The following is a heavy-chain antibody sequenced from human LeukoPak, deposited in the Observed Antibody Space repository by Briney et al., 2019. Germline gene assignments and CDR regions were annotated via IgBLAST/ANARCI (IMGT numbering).Heavy chain of an antibody. CDR2: ISYDGSNK. D-gene: IGHD6-6*01. J-gene: IGHJ4*02. V-gene: IGHV3-30*03. CDR3: ARASGSSYYFDY. CDR1: GFTFSSYG. Sequence: GRSLRLSCAASGFTFSSYGMPWVRQAPGKGLEWVAVISYDGSNKYYADSVKGRFTISRDNSKNTLYLQMNSLRAEDTAVYYCARASGSSYYFDYWGQGTLVTVSS.